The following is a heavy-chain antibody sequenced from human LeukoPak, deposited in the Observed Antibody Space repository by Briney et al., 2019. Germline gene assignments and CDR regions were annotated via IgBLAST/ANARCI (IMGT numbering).Heavy chain of an antibody. CDR2: IHSSGST. D-gene: IGHD4-17*01. Sequence: PSETLSLTCTVSGVSIRSYYWSWIRQPPGKGLEWIGYIHSSGSTNYNPSLKSRVTISVDTSKNQFSLKLISVTVADTAVYYCARETRGTTVTSIFDYWGQGTLVTVSS. CDR3: ARETRGTTVTSIFDY. V-gene: IGHV4-59*01. CDR1: GVSIRSYY. J-gene: IGHJ4*02.